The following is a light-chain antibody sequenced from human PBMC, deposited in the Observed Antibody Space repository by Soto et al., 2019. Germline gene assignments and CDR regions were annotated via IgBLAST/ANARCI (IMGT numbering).Light chain of an antibody. Sequence: QSALTQPPSASGSPGQSVTISCTGTSSDVGGYKYVSWYQQHPGKAPKLMIYEVSNRPSGVPDRFSGSKSGNTASLTVSGLQAEDEADYCCSSYAGSNNLLFGGGTKVTVL. CDR1: SSDVGGYKY. CDR3: SSYAGSNNLL. J-gene: IGLJ3*02. CDR2: EVS. V-gene: IGLV2-8*01.